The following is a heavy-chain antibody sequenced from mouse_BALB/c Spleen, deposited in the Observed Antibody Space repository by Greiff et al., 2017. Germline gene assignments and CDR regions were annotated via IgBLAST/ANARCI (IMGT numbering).Heavy chain of an antibody. D-gene: IGHD3-1*01. Sequence: EVMLVESGGGLVQPGGSRKLSCAASGFTFSSFGMHWVRQAPEKGLEWVAYISSGSSTIYYADTVKGRFTISRDNPKNTLFLQMTSLRSEDAAMYYCARSGGFLDYYAMDYWGQGTSVTVSS. CDR3: ARSGGFLDYYAMDY. CDR1: GFTFSSFG. CDR2: ISSGSSTI. V-gene: IGHV5-17*02. J-gene: IGHJ4*01.